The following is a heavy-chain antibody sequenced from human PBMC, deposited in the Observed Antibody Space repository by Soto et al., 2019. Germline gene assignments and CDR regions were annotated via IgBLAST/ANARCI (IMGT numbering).Heavy chain of an antibody. D-gene: IGHD6-19*01. V-gene: IGHV1-69*06. CDR1: GGTFSSYA. Sequence: EASVKVSCKASGGTFSSYAISWVRQAPGQGLEWMGGIIPIFGTANYAQKFQGRVTITADKSTSTAYMELSSLRSEDTAVYYCARDQAVAGTGYFDYWGQGTLVTVSS. J-gene: IGHJ4*02. CDR3: ARDQAVAGTGYFDY. CDR2: IIPIFGTA.